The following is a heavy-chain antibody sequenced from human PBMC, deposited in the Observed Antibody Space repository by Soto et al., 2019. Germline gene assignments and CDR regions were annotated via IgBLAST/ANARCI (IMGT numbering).Heavy chain of an antibody. CDR3: ARHLGYSYGYFDY. V-gene: IGHV5-51*01. D-gene: IGHD5-18*01. Sequence: GESLKISCKGSGYSFTSYWIGWVRQMPGKGLEWMGIIHPGDSDTRYSPSFQGQVTISADNSISTAYLQWDSLKASDTAIYYCARHLGYSYGYFDYWGQGTLVTVSS. CDR2: IHPGDSDT. CDR1: GYSFTSYW. J-gene: IGHJ4*02.